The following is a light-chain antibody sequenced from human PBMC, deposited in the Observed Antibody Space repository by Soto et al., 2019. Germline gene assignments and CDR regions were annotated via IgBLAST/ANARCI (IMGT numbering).Light chain of an antibody. V-gene: IGKV3-15*01. J-gene: IGKJ1*01. CDR2: GAS. CDR1: QSVSGH. CDR3: HQYHFRWT. Sequence: EIVMTQSPATLSLSPGERFTLSFRASQSVSGHFAWYQQKPGQPPRLIISGASTRATGIPARFSGRGSGTEFTLTISSLQSEDSAVYYCHQYHFRWTFGQGTKVDI.